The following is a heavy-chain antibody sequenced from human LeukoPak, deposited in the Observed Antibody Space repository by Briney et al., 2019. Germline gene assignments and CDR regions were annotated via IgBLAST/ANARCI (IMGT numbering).Heavy chain of an antibody. J-gene: IGHJ4*02. Sequence: SGPTLVNPTQPLTLTCNFSGFSLSTSGVGVGWIRQPPVKALEWLALIYWNDDKRYSPSLKSRLTITKDTSKNQVVLTMTNMDPVDTATYYCAQTPAPPYYFDYWGQGTLVTVSS. CDR3: AQTPAPPYYFDY. CDR1: GFSLSTSGVG. CDR2: IYWNDDK. V-gene: IGHV2-5*01.